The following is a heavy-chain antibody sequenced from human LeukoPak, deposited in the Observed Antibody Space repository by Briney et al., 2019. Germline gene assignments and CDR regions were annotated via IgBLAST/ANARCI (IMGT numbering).Heavy chain of an antibody. V-gene: IGHV1-3*01. CDR2: INAGNGNT. D-gene: IGHD3-22*01. CDR3: ARLTYYYDSSGQNWFDP. CDR1: GYTFTNYA. J-gene: IGHJ5*02. Sequence: ASVKVSCKASGYTFTNYAMHWVRQAPGQRLEWMGWINAGNGNTKYSQKFQGRVTITRDTSASTAYMEVSSLRSEDTAAYYCARLTYYYDSSGQNWFDPWGQGTLVTVSS.